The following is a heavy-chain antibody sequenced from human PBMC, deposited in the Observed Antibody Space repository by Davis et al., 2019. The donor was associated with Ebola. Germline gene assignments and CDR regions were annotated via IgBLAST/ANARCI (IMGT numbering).Heavy chain of an antibody. D-gene: IGHD6-19*01. CDR2: IRLDGSEK. J-gene: IGHJ4*02. CDR3: AKGDNSGWYGVDY. CDR1: GFTFSTFG. V-gene: IGHV3-30*02. Sequence: PGGSLRLSCSASGFTFSTFGMFWVRQAPGKGLEWVAFIRLDGSEKYYADSVKGRFTISRENSKATLDLQMNSLRAEDTAVYYCAKGDNSGWYGVDYWGQGTLVIVSS.